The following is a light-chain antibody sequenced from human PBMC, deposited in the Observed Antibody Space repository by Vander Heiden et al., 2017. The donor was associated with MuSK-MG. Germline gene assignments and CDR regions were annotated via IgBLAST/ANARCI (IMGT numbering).Light chain of an antibody. Sequence: DIQMTQSPSTLSASVGDRVTITCRASQSISSWLAWYQQKPGHAPKLLIYKASSLQSGVPSRFSGSGSGTEFTLTISSLQPDDFATYYCQQYKTLITFGQGTRLGIK. CDR1: QSISSW. V-gene: IGKV1-5*03. J-gene: IGKJ5*01. CDR2: KAS. CDR3: QQYKTLIT.